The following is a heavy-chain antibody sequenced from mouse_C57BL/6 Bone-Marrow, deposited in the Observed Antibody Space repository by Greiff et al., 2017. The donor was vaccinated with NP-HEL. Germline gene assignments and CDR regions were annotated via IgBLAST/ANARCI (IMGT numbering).Heavy chain of an antibody. Sequence: VQLQQPGAELVRPGSSVKLSCKASGYTFTSYWMHWVKQRPIQGLEWIGNIGPSDSETHYNQNFKDKATLTVDKSSSTAYLQLSSLTSEDSAVYYCAREGFAYWGPGTLVTVSA. CDR1: GYTFTSYW. J-gene: IGHJ3*01. CDR3: AREGFAY. V-gene: IGHV1-52*01. CDR2: IGPSDSET.